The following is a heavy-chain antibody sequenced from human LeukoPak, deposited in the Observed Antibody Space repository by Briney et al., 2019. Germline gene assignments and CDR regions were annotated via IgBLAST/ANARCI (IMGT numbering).Heavy chain of an antibody. V-gene: IGHV4-59*01. D-gene: IGHD2-21*01. J-gene: IGHJ4*02. CDR2: IYYSEST. CDR1: GGSISSYY. Sequence: PSETLSLTCTVSGGSISSYYWSWIRQPPGKGLEWIGYIYYSESTNYNPSLKSRVTISVDASKNQFSLKLSSVTAADTAVYYCARERLAYCGGDCYDYFDYWGQGTLVTVSS. CDR3: ARERLAYCGGDCYDYFDY.